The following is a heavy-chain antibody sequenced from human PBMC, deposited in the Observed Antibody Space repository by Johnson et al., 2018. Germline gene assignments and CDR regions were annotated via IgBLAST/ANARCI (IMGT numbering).Heavy chain of an antibody. CDR1: GFTFSSYG. CDR2: ISYDGSNK. J-gene: IGHJ3*02. V-gene: IGHV3-30*03. D-gene: IGHD2-21*01. CDR3: AGEVRDSEAFDI. Sequence: QVQLVESGGGVVQPGRSLRISCAASGFTFSSYGMHWVRQAPGKGLEWVAVISYDGSNKYDADSVKGRLTIPIDNSKNTLYPQMNSLRAEDTAGDDCAGEVRDSEAFDIWGQGTMVTVSS.